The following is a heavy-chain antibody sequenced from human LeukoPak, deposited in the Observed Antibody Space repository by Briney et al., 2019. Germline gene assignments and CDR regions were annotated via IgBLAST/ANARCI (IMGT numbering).Heavy chain of an antibody. V-gene: IGHV3-66*01. CDR2: IYSGGNT. Sequence: GGSLRLSCAASGFTVSSNYMSWVRQAPGRGLEWVSVIYSGGNTYYADSVKGRFTISRDNSKNTLFLQMNSLRAGDTAVYYCARGTVTMVDYWGQGTLVTVSS. D-gene: IGHD3-10*01. CDR3: ARGTVTMVDY. J-gene: IGHJ4*02. CDR1: GFTVSSNY.